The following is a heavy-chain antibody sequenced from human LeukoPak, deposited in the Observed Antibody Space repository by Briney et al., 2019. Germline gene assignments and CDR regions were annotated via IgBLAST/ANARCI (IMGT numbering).Heavy chain of an antibody. CDR3: ARTYYYDSSGYYSHIDY. V-gene: IGHV4-31*03. CDR1: GGSINSDTYY. J-gene: IGHJ4*02. D-gene: IGHD3-22*01. CDR2: IYYSGNT. Sequence: PSQTLSLTCTVSGGSINSDTYYWTWIRQHPGKGLEWIGYIYYSGNTYYNPSLKSRVTISIDTSKNQFSLKLSSVTAADTAVYYCARTYYYDSSGYYSHIDYWGQGTLVTVSP.